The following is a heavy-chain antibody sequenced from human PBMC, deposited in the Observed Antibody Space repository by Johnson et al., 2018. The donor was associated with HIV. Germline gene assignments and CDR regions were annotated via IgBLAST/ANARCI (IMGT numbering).Heavy chain of an antibody. J-gene: IGHJ3*02. V-gene: IGHV3-13*01. CDR2: IGTAGDT. CDR1: GFTFSSYD. CDR3: ARPDSGRYRDAFDM. Sequence: MLLVESGGGLVQPGGSLRLSCAASGFTFSSYDMHWVRQATGKGLEWVSAIGTAGDTYYPGSVKGRFTISRENAKNSLYLQMNSLRTEDTAVYYCARPDSGRYRDAFDMWGRGTMVTVSS. D-gene: IGHD1-26*01.